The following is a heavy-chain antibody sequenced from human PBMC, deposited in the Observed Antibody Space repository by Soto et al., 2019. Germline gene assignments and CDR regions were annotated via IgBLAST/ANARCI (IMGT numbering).Heavy chain of an antibody. J-gene: IGHJ4*02. CDR1: GFNFKTFA. V-gene: IGHV3-30-3*01. D-gene: IGHD3-10*01. Sequence: QVQLVESGGGVVQPGGALRLSCAASGFNFKTFAMHWVRQAPGKGLEWVAVASFDGHNRNYADSVKGRFTISRDNSKNTLYLQMNRLTIEDTAVYYCARRGFGLSPHFDHWGQGTLVTVSS. CDR2: ASFDGHNR. CDR3: ARRGFGLSPHFDH.